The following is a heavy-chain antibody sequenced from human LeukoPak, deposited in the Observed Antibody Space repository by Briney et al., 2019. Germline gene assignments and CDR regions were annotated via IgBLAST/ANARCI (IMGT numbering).Heavy chain of an antibody. CDR2: ISGSGGST. Sequence: PGGSLRLSCAASGFTFSSYAMSWVRQAPGKGLEWVSAISGSGGSTYYADSVKGRFTISRDNSKNTLYLQMNSLRAEDTAVYYCASRATVTTDRFWFDPWGQGTLVTVSS. CDR3: ASRATVTTDRFWFDP. D-gene: IGHD4-11*01. CDR1: GFTFSSYA. V-gene: IGHV3-23*01. J-gene: IGHJ5*02.